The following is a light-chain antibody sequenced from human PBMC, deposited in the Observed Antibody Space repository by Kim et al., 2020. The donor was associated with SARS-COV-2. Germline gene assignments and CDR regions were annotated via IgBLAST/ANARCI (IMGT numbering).Light chain of an antibody. CDR1: QDITNY. V-gene: IGKV1-33*01. CDR2: DTS. J-gene: IGKJ5*01. CDR3: QQYDYLPMT. Sequence: ASIGDRVTITCQASQDITNYLNWYQQKPGKAPKLLIYDTSNLETGVPPRFSGSGSGTDFTFAISSLQPEDIATYYCQQYDYLPMTFGQGTRLEIK.